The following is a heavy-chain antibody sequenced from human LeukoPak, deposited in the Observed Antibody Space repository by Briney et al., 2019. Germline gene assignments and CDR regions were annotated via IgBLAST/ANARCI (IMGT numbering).Heavy chain of an antibody. D-gene: IGHD3-22*01. Sequence: GGSLRLSCVASGFTFSSYGMHWVRQAPGKELAWVALIWYDGSNKYYADSVKGRFTISRDNSKNTLYLQMNSLRAEDTAVYYCARDQSDYYDSSGYDYWGQGTLVTVSS. CDR3: ARDQSDYYDSSGYDY. J-gene: IGHJ4*02. CDR2: IWYDGSNK. CDR1: GFTFSSYG. V-gene: IGHV3-33*01.